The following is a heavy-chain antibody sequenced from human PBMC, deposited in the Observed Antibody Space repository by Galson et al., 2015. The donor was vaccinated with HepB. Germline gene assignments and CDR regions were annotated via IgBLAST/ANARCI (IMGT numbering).Heavy chain of an antibody. J-gene: IGHJ5*02. Sequence: SLRLSCAASGFTFSSYAMHRVRQAPGKGLEWVAVISYDGSNKYYADSVKGRFTISRDNSKNTLYLQMNSLRAEDTAVYYCARAQGKAVVAATPWGQGTLVTVSS. CDR2: ISYDGSNK. CDR3: ARAQGKAVVAATP. D-gene: IGHD2-15*01. CDR1: GFTFSSYA. V-gene: IGHV3-30*04.